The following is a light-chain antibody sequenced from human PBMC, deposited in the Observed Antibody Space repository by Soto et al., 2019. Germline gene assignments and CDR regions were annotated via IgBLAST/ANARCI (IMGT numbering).Light chain of an antibody. CDR2: DAS. J-gene: IGKJ4*01. V-gene: IGKV1-33*01. Sequence: DIQMTQSPSSLSASVGDRVTITCQASQDISNYLNWYQQKPGKAPKLLIYDASNLETGVPSRFSGSGSGTDFTFTISSLQPEDIATYYCQQTYNTPLTFGGGTKVEIK. CDR1: QDISNY. CDR3: QQTYNTPLT.